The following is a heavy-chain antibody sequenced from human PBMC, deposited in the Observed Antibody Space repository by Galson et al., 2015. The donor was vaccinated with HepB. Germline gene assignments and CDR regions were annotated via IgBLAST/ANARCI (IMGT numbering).Heavy chain of an antibody. D-gene: IGHD3-22*01. J-gene: IGHJ3*02. CDR3: ARAMGHNYYDSSDLRWAFDI. Sequence: SLRLSCAASGFTFSDYYMSWIRQAPGKGLEWVSYISSSSSYTNYADSVKGRFTISRDNAKNSLYLQMNSLRAEDTAVYYCARAMGHNYYDSSDLRWAFDIWGQGTMVTVSS. CDR2: ISSSSSYT. CDR1: GFTFSDYY. V-gene: IGHV3-11*06.